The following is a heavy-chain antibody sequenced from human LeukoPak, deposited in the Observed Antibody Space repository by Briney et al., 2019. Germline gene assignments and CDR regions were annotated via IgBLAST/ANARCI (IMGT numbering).Heavy chain of an antibody. CDR2: IKQDGSEK. D-gene: IGHD6-13*01. CDR1: GFTFGTYW. CDR3: AEVRIAAGERHFDY. Sequence: AGGSLRLSCAASGFTFGTYWMSWVRQAPGKGLEWVANIKQDGSEKYYVDSVKGRFTISRDNSKNTLYLQMNSLRAEDTAVYYCAEVRIAAGERHFDYWGQGTLVTVSS. J-gene: IGHJ4*02. V-gene: IGHV3-7*03.